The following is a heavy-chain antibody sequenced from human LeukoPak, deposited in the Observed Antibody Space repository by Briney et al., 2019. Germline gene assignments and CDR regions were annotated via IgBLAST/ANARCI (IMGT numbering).Heavy chain of an antibody. D-gene: IGHD1-26*01. Sequence: GGSLRLSCAASGFSFSDSEMNWVRQAPGKGLEWVSHISGSSATIYYADSVKGRFTISRDNGKNSLYLQMNSLRAEDTAVYYCAREHTSGTYYIDYWGQGTLVTVSS. CDR2: ISGSSATI. V-gene: IGHV3-11*01. CDR1: GFSFSDSE. CDR3: AREHTSGTYYIDY. J-gene: IGHJ4*02.